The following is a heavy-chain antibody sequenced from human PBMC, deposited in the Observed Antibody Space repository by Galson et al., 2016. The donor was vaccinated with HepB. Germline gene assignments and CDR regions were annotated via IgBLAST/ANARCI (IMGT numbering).Heavy chain of an antibody. CDR1: GFTFSSYG. D-gene: IGHD5-12*01. V-gene: IGHV3-30*18. CDR2: ISYDGKNK. CDR3: AKAFGLRLNYFDY. J-gene: IGHJ4*02. Sequence: SLRLSCAASGFTFSSYGMHWVRQAPGKGLEWVAVISYDGKNKYYADSVEGRFTISRDDSKNALYLQMNSLRAEDTAVYYCAKAFGLRLNYFDYWGQGTLVTVSP.